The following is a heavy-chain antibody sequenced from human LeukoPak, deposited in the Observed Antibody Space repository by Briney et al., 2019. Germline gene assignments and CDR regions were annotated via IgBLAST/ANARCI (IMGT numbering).Heavy chain of an antibody. CDR3: ARGFTAAGTLYYYYYYMYV. CDR1: GGSFSGYY. V-gene: IGHV4-34*01. CDR2: INDRGSN. D-gene: IGHD6-13*01. Sequence: SETLSLTCAVYGGSFSGYYWRWLRQPPGKGVEWIGEINDRGSNNYNPTLRDGVTISVAPSKNQSSLKLSSVPSADTAVYYCARGFTAAGTLYYYYYYMYVWGKGTTLTVPS. J-gene: IGHJ6*03.